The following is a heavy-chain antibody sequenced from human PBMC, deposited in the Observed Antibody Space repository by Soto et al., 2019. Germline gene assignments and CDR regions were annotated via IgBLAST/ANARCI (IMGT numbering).Heavy chain of an antibody. J-gene: IGHJ3*02. CDR3: AAVAAPYYYDSSGYYGDAFDI. CDR2: IVVGSGNT. Sequence: SVKVSCKASGFTFTSSAVQWVRQALGQRLEWIGWIVVGSGNTNYAQKFQERVTITRDMSTSTAYMELSSLRSEDTAVYYCAAVAAPYYYDSSGYYGDAFDIWGQGTMVTVSS. D-gene: IGHD3-22*01. V-gene: IGHV1-58*01. CDR1: GFTFTSSA.